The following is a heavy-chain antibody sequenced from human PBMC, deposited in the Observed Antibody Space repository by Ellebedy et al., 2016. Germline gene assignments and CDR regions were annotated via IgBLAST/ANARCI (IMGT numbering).Heavy chain of an antibody. J-gene: IGHJ5*02. V-gene: IGHV1-8*02. CDR3: AGRYCSTTTCFP. CDR2: MTSNSGNT. D-gene: IGHD2-2*01. CDR1: GYSFTTYY. Sequence: ASVKVSXKASGYSFTTYYIHWVRRAPGQGLEWMGWMTSNSGNTAYAEKFQGRVTMTMNTSMSTAYMELSSLRSEDTAVYYCAGRYCSTTTCFPWGQGTRVTVSS.